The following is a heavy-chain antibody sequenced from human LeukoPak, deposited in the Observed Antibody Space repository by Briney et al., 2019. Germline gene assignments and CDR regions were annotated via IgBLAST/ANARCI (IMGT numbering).Heavy chain of an antibody. V-gene: IGHV4-34*01. CDR2: INHSGST. J-gene: IGHJ4*02. Sequence: SETLSLTSAVYGGSFSGYYWSWIRQSPEKGLEWIGEINHSGSTNYNPSLKSRVTILVDTSKNQFSLKLRSVTAADTAVYYCARALRDDSSGNYYFDYWGQKTLVTVSS. D-gene: IGHD3-22*01. CDR3: ARALRDDSSGNYYFDY. CDR1: GGSFSGYY.